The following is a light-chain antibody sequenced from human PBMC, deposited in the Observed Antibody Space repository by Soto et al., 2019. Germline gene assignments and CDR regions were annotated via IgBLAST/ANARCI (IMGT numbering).Light chain of an antibody. Sequence: EIVLTQSPGTLSLSPGERATLSCRASQSVSSSYLAWYQQKPGQAPRLLIYGASSRATGMPDRFSGSGSGTDFTLTISRLEPEDLAVYYCQQYGSPITFGQGTRLEIK. J-gene: IGKJ5*01. CDR3: QQYGSPIT. CDR2: GAS. CDR1: QSVSSSY. V-gene: IGKV3-20*01.